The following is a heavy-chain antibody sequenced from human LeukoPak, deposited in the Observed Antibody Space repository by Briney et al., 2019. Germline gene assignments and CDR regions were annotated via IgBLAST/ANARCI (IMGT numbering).Heavy chain of an antibody. D-gene: IGHD5-12*01. V-gene: IGHV1-3*03. CDR2: INAGNGHT. CDR3: ARGRWVATNQAYYFDD. CDR1: AYSFTPYA. Sequence: ASVKVSCKTSAYSFTPYAMHWVRQAPGQRLEWMGWINAGNGHTKYSQEFQGRLTITRDTSANIVYMDLSSLRSEDMAVYYCARGRWVATNQAYYFDDWGQGALVTVSS. J-gene: IGHJ4*02.